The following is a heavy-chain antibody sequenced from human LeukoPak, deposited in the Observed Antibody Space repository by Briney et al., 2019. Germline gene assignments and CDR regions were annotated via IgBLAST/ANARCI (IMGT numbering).Heavy chain of an antibody. CDR1: GGSISSGDYY. CDR3: ARVPGYSNYVSYYGMDV. CDR2: IYYSGST. D-gene: IGHD4-11*01. J-gene: IGHJ6*02. V-gene: IGHV4-30-4*01. Sequence: PSETLSLTCTVSGGSISSGDYYWSWIRQLPGKGLEWIGYIYYSGSTYYNPSLKSRVTISVDTSKNQFSLKLSSVTAADTAVYYCARVPGYSNYVSYYGMDVWGQGTTVTVSS.